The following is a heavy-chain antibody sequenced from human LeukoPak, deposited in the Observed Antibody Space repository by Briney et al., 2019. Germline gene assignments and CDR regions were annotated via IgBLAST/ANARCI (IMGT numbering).Heavy chain of an antibody. Sequence: SETLSLTCTVSSYSISSGYYWGWIRQPPGKGLEWIGSIYHSGGTYYNPSLKSRVTISVDTSKNQFSLKLSSVTAADTAVYYCAATATNYGMDVWGQGTTVTVSS. CDR1: SYSISSGYY. J-gene: IGHJ6*02. D-gene: IGHD5-18*01. CDR3: AATATNYGMDV. V-gene: IGHV4-38-2*02. CDR2: IYHSGGT.